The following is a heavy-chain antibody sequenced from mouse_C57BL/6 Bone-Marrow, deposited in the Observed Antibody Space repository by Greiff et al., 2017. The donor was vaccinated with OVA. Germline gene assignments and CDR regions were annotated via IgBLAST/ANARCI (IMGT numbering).Heavy chain of an antibody. Sequence: VQLQQSGAELVKPGASVKLSCKASGYTFTSYWMHWVKQRPGQGLEWIGMIHPNSGSTNYNEKFKSKATLTVDKSSSTAYMQLSSLTSEDSAVYYCARPSSSFWYFDVWGTGTTVTVSS. CDR1: GYTFTSYW. CDR2: IHPNSGST. CDR3: ARPSSSFWYFDV. J-gene: IGHJ1*03. V-gene: IGHV1-64*01. D-gene: IGHD1-1*01.